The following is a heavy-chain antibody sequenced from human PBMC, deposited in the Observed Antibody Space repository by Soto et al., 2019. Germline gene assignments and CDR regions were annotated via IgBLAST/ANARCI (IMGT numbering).Heavy chain of an antibody. J-gene: IGHJ4*02. V-gene: IGHV5-51*01. D-gene: IGHD3-3*01. CDR3: ARPGVSNRTFDY. CDR2: IYPSDSDT. CDR1: GYNFAGYW. Sequence: GESLKISCNGSGYNFAGYWIAWVRQMPGKGLELMGIIYPSDSDTRYRPSFQGQVTISADKSISSAYLQWSSLRASDTAMYYCARPGVSNRTFDYCRQGTPVTISS.